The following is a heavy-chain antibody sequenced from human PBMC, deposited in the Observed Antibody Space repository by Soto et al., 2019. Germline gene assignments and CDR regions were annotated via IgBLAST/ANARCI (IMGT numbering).Heavy chain of an antibody. Sequence: QVQLQQWGAGLLKPSETLSLTCAVYGGSFSGYYWSWIRQPPGKGLEWIGEINHSGSTNYNPSLKSRVXXSXDXXKNQFSLKLSSVTAADTAVYYCARGIRRWLHPLGYWGQGTLVTVSS. J-gene: IGHJ4*02. CDR2: INHSGST. V-gene: IGHV4-34*01. D-gene: IGHD5-12*01. CDR1: GGSFSGYY. CDR3: ARGIRRWLHPLGY.